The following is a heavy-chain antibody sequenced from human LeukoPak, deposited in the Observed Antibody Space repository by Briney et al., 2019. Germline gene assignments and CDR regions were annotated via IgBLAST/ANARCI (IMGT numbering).Heavy chain of an antibody. CDR1: GFIFSTYS. V-gene: IGHV3-48*01. D-gene: IGHD2-15*01. CDR2: ISTVTSTT. CDR3: STLPGYCSRGTCYFDY. J-gene: IGHJ4*02. Sequence: GGSLRLSCAASGFIFSTYSMNWVRQAPGKGLEWVAHISTVTSTTHYADSVRGRLTISRDNAKNSLYLQLNSLRAEDTAAYYCSTLPGYCSRGTCYFDYWGQGTLVTVSS.